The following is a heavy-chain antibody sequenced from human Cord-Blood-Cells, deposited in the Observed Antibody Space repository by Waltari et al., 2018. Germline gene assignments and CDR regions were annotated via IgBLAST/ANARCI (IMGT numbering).Heavy chain of an antibody. J-gene: IGHJ3*02. D-gene: IGHD3-3*01. Sequence: QVQLQESGPGLVKPSETLSLTCTVSGGSVSSGSYYWSWIRQPPGKGLEWIGYIYYSGSTNYNPSLKSRVTISVDTSKNQFSLKLSSVTAADTAMYYCAREGDSITIFGVVDGAFDIWGQGTMVTVSS. V-gene: IGHV4-61*01. CDR1: GGSVSSGSYY. CDR3: AREGDSITIFGVVDGAFDI. CDR2: IYYSGST.